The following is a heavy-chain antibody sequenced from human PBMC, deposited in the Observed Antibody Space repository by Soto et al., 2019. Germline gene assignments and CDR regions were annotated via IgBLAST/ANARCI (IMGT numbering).Heavy chain of an antibody. V-gene: IGHV4-31*03. J-gene: IGHJ3*02. CDR3: ARGDRSYENVAFDI. Sequence: QVQLQESGPGLVKPSQTLSLTCTVSGGSISSGGYYWSWIRQHPGKGLEWIGYIYYSGSTYYNPSLKSRVTISVDTSKNQFSLKLSSVTAADTAVYYCARGDRSYENVAFDIWGQGTMVTVSS. CDR1: GGSISSGGYY. D-gene: IGHD1-26*01. CDR2: IYYSGST.